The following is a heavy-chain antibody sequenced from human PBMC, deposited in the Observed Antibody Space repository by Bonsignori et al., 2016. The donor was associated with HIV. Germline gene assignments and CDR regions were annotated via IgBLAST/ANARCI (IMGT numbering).Heavy chain of an antibody. CDR3: AKLPEYYSDSTSYSSSFDF. Sequence: GRSLRLSCAASGFTFSDYGMHWVRQAPGKGLEWVAVVTYDGSNKYYADSVRGRFTISRDNSKNTLYLQMNSLRPEDTAVYYCAKLPEYYSDSTSYSSSFDFWGQGTLVTVSS. CDR1: GFTFSDYG. CDR2: VTYDGSNK. D-gene: IGHD3-22*01. J-gene: IGHJ4*02. V-gene: IGHV3-30*18.